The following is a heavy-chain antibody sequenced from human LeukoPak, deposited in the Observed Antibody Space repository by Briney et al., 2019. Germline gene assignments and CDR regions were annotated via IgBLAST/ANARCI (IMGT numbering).Heavy chain of an antibody. CDR3: ARGLRSIAVAGAALGY. V-gene: IGHV1-2*02. J-gene: IGHJ4*02. CDR1: GYTFAGYY. CDR2: INPNSGGT. Sequence: GASVKVSCKASGYTFAGYYMHWVRQAPGQGLEWMGWINPNSGGTNYAQKFQGRVTMTRDTSISTAYMELSRLRSDDTAVYYCARGLRSIAVAGAALGYWGQGTLVTVSS. D-gene: IGHD6-19*01.